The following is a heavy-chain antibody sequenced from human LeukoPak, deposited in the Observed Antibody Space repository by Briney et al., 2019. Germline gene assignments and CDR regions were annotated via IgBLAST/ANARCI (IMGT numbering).Heavy chain of an antibody. CDR2: INHSGST. CDR1: GGSFSGYF. V-gene: IGHV4-34*01. D-gene: IGHD6-6*01. Sequence: SETLSLTCAVYGGSFSGYFWTWIRQPPGKGLEWIGEINHSGSTNYNPSLKSRVTISVDTSKNQFSLNLSSVTAADTAVYYCARHGLVAARHAFDMWGQGTMVTVSS. J-gene: IGHJ3*02. CDR3: ARHGLVAARHAFDM.